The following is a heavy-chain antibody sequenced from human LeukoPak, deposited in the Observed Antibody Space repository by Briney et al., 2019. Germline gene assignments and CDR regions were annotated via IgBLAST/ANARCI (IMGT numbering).Heavy chain of an antibody. CDR3: PKGTTPGDY. D-gene: IGHD2-15*01. J-gene: IGHJ4*02. CDR1: GYTFTSYG. CDR2: ISAYNGNT. Sequence: ASVKVSCKASGYTFTSYGISWVRQAPGQGLEWMGWISAYNGNTNYAQKLQGRVIMTTDTSTRTAYVALSSLRSDETPVYYCPKGTTPGDYWGQGTLVTVSS. V-gene: IGHV1-18*01.